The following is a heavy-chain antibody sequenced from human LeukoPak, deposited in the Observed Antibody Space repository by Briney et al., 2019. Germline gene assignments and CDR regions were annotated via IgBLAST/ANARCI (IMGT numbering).Heavy chain of an antibody. D-gene: IGHD2-21*01. CDR2: INSDGSAT. CDR3: AKDFRIGYSAHFDY. Sequence: GGSLRLSCVASGFTFNSYWVHWVRQAPGEGLVWVSRINSDGSATSYADSVKGRFSISRDNSKNTLYLQMDSLRGEDTAVYYCAKDFRIGYSAHFDYWGQGALVTVST. CDR1: GFTFNSYW. J-gene: IGHJ4*02. V-gene: IGHV3-74*01.